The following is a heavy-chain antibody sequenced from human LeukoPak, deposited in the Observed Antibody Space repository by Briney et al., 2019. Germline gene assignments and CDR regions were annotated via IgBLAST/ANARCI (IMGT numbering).Heavy chain of an antibody. CDR1: GFTFSSYS. V-gene: IGHV3-21*01. Sequence: PRGSLRLSCAASGFTFSSYSMNWVRQAPGKGLEWVSSISSSSSYIYYADSVKGRFTISRDNAKNSLYLQMNSLRAEDTAVYYCARVVPAAIDWFDPWGQGTLVTVSS. D-gene: IGHD2-2*01. CDR2: ISSSSSYI. CDR3: ARVVPAAIDWFDP. J-gene: IGHJ5*02.